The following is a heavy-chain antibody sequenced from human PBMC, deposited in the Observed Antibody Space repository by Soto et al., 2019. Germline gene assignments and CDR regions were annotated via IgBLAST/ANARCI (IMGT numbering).Heavy chain of an antibody. V-gene: IGHV4-4*07. CDR3: ARDPPSSTITYYGMDV. D-gene: IGHD2-2*01. J-gene: IGHJ6*02. Sequence: SETLSLTCTVSGGSISSYYWSWIRQPAGKGLEWIGRIYTSGSTNYNPSLKSRVTMSVDTSKNQFSLKLSSVAAADTAVYYCARDPPSSTITYYGMDVWGQGTTVTVSS. CDR1: GGSISSYY. CDR2: IYTSGST.